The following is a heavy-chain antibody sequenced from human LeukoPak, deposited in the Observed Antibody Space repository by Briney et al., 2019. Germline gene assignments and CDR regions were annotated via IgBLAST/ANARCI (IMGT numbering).Heavy chain of an antibody. CDR3: AKATSSWDRRPLTHAFDI. J-gene: IGHJ3*02. D-gene: IGHD6-13*01. V-gene: IGHV3-7*03. CDR2: IKQDGSEK. CDR1: GFTFSSYW. Sequence: GGSLRLSCAASGFTFSSYWMSWVRQAPGKGREWVANIKQDGSEKYYVDSVKGRFTISRDNSKNTLYLQMNSLRAEDTAVYYCAKATSSWDRRPLTHAFDIWGQGTMVTVSS.